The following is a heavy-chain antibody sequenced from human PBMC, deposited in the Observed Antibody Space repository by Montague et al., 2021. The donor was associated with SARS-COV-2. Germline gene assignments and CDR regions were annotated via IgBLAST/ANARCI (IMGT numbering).Heavy chain of an antibody. J-gene: IGHJ4*02. V-gene: IGHV3-33*01. CDR1: GFTFSSYG. CDR3: ARDAYGSGSYYFDY. Sequence: SLRLSCAASGFTFSSYGMHWVRQAPGKGLEWVAVIWYDGSNKYYADSVKGRFTISRDNSKNTLYLQMNSLRAEDTAVYYCARDAYGSGSYYFDYWGQGTLGTGSS. CDR2: IWYDGSNK. D-gene: IGHD3-10*01.